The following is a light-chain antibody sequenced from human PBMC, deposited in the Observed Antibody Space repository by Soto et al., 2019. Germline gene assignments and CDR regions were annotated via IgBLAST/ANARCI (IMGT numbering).Light chain of an antibody. CDR1: QSVDSTY. CDR2: GAS. CDR3: QHYNEWPPWT. J-gene: IGKJ1*01. V-gene: IGKV3-20*01. Sequence: EIVLTQSPGTLSLSLGERGTLSCRASQSVDSTYLTWYQQKPGQAPRLLIYGASGRATGIPDRFSGSGSGTDFTLTISRLEPEDFAVYYCQHYNEWPPWTFGQGTKVDI.